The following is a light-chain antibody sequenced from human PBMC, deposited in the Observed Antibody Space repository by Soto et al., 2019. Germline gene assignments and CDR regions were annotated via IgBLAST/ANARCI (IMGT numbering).Light chain of an antibody. Sequence: ITQFQLYLPIXPGEXVSIXXXXSXXLLHKNGNIYFNWYLEKPGHAPQLLIYMASNRASGVPDRFSDSGSGTYFTLTISRVEAEDAGVYYCMQALESPRTFGQVTKVDIK. V-gene: IGKV2-28*01. J-gene: IGKJ1*01. CDR1: XXLLHKNGNIY. CDR3: MQALESPRT. CDR2: MAS.